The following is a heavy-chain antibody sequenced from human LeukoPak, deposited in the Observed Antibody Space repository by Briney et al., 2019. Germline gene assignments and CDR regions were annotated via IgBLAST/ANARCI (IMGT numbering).Heavy chain of an antibody. J-gene: IGHJ4*02. CDR1: GFTFDDYA. CDR3: AKGGLGEYYQLDS. CDR2: ITWNSGSV. D-gene: IGHD2-2*01. V-gene: IGHV3-9*01. Sequence: GGSLRLSCAASGFTFDDYAMHWVRQAPGKGLEWVSGITWNSGSVSYADSVKGRFTISRDNAKNSLYLQMNSLRAADTALYYCAKGGLGEYYQLDSWGQGTLVTVSS.